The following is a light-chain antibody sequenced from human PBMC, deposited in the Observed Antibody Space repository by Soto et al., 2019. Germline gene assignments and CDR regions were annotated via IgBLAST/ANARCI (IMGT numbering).Light chain of an antibody. CDR3: QQYDNLPPCT. J-gene: IGKJ3*01. CDR1: QDISNY. Sequence: DIQMTQSPSSLSASVGDRVTITCQASQDISNYLNWYQQKPGKAPKLLIYDASNWEAGVPSRFSGSGSGTDFTFTISSLEPEDIATYYCQQYDNLPPCTFGPGTKVDIK. V-gene: IGKV1-33*01. CDR2: DAS.